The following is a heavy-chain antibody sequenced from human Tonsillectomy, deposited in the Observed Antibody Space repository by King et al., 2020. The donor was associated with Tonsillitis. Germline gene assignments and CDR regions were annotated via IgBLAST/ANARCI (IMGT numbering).Heavy chain of an antibody. D-gene: IGHD5-18*01. Sequence: QLVQYGGGVVQPGRSLRLSCEASGFTFSSYGMHWVRQAPGKGLEWVAVISYDGSTKFYGDSVKGRFTISRDNSNSTLYLQMKSLRVEDTSLYYCAKSGDSYGFDSWGQGILVTVSS. J-gene: IGHJ4*02. CDR3: AKSGDSYGFDS. V-gene: IGHV3-30*18. CDR2: ISYDGSTK. CDR1: GFTFSSYG.